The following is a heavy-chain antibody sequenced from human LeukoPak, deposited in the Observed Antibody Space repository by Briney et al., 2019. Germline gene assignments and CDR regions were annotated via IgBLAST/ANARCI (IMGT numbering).Heavy chain of an antibody. J-gene: IGHJ3*02. CDR3: ARDVGAKIVFDI. V-gene: IGHV1-46*01. D-gene: IGHD1-26*01. CDR1: GYTFTSYY. Sequence: ASVKVSCKASGYTFTSYYMHWVRQAPGQGLEWMGIINPSGGSTSYAQKFQGRVTITADKSTSTAYMELSSLRSEDTAVYYCARDVGAKIVFDIWGQGTMVTVSS. CDR2: INPSGGST.